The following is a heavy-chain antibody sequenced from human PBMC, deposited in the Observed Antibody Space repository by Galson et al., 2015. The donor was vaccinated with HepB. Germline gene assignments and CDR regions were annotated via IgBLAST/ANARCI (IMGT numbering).Heavy chain of an antibody. CDR1: GFVFENYG. CDR3: ARDRNAYVSGKYYMPPGY. V-gene: IGHV3-30*03. J-gene: IGHJ4*02. CDR2: ILYDGSNQ. Sequence: SLRLSCAVSGFVFENYGVHWVRQAPGKGLEWVAVILYDGSNQHYADTVKGRFTISRDNSKNTLFLQMNHLRPEDTAIYYCARDRNAYVSGKYYMPPGYWGQGTLVTVSS. D-gene: IGHD3-10*01.